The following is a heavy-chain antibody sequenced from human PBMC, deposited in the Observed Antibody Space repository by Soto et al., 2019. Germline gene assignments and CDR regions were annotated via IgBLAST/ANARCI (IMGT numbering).Heavy chain of an antibody. CDR3: TREPGSYDDFWSGYLDY. J-gene: IGHJ4*02. CDR2: IRSKAYGGTT. CDR1: GFTFGDYA. Sequence: EVQLVESGGGLVKPGRSLRLSCTASGFTFGDYAMSWFRQAPGKGLEWVGFIRSKAYGGTTEYAASVKGRFTISRDDSKSIAYLQMNSLKTEDTAVYYCTREPGSYDDFWSGYLDYWGQGTLVTVSS. D-gene: IGHD3-3*01. V-gene: IGHV3-49*05.